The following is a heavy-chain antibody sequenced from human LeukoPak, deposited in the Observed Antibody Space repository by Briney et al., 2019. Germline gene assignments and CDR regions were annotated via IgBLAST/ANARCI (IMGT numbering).Heavy chain of an antibody. V-gene: IGHV3-30*02. Sequence: GGSLRLSCEVSGFRLTTYGTHWVRQAPGKGLEWVAYIPFDGSDEYYVDSVKGRFTISRDNAKNSLYLQMNSLRVEDTAVYYCVREGYFVFDFWGQGALVTVSS. CDR3: VREGYFVFDF. J-gene: IGHJ4*02. D-gene: IGHD2-21*01. CDR1: GFRLTTYG. CDR2: IPFDGSDE.